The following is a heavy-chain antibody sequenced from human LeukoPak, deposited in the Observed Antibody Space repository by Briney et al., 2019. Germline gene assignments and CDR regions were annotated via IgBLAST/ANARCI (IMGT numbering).Heavy chain of an antibody. CDR1: GFTSSSYG. V-gene: IGHV3-30*02. CDR2: IRYDGSNK. Sequence: PGGSLRLSCAASGFTSSSYGMHWVRQAPGKGLEWVAFIRYDGSNKYYADSVKGRFTISRDNSKNALYLQMNSPRAEDTAVYYCAKESVQYSSSWYYFDYWGQGTLVTVSS. CDR3: AKESVQYSSSWYYFDY. J-gene: IGHJ4*02. D-gene: IGHD6-13*01.